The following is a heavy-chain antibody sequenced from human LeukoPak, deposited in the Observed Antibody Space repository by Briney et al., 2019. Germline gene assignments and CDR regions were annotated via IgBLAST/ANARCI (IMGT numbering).Heavy chain of an antibody. CDR3: ARAAGYSGYDYPLYYFDY. V-gene: IGHV1-3*03. J-gene: IGHJ4*02. D-gene: IGHD5-12*01. Sequence: ASVKVSCKASGYTFTSYAMHRVRQAPGQRLEWMGWINTGNGNRKYSQEFQGRVTITRDTSASTAYMELSSLRSEDMAVYYCARAAGYSGYDYPLYYFDYWGQGTLVTVSS. CDR1: GYTFTSYA. CDR2: INTGNGNR.